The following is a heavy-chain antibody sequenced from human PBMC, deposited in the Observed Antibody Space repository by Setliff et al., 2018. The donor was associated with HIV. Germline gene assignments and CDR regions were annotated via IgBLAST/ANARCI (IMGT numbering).Heavy chain of an antibody. D-gene: IGHD3-10*01. J-gene: IGHJ4*02. CDR3: ARDRAYGSGSYND. CDR2: IFYGGST. CDR1: GGSISSGSYY. V-gene: IGHV4-31*03. Sequence: PSETLSLTCSVSGGSISSGSYYWSWIRQHPGKGLEWIGYIFYGGSTTYNPSLKSRLTISIDTSKNRFSLKLKSVTAADTAVYYCARDRAYGSGSYNDWGQGTLVTVSS.